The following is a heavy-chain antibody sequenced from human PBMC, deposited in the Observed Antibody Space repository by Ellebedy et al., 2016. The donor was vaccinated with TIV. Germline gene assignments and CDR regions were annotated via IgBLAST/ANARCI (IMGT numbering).Heavy chain of an antibody. D-gene: IGHD4-17*01. V-gene: IGHV4-30-4*08. CDR3: AGGYGDYRY. CDR2: IYDTGST. J-gene: IGHJ4*02. CDR1: GGSISSDLYY. Sequence: SETLSLTCTVSGGSISSDLYYWSWIRQPPGKGLEWIGYIYDTGSTFYNPSLKSRLIISLDISKNQFSLRLSSVIAADTAMYYCAGGYGDYRYWGQGTLVTVTS.